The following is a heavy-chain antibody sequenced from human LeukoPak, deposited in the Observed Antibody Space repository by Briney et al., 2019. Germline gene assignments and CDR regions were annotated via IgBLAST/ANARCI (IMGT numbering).Heavy chain of an antibody. CDR1: GFTFTNYG. D-gene: IGHD3-22*01. J-gene: IGHJ5*02. Sequence: GGSLRLSCAASGFTFTNYGMHWVRKAPGKGLEGVAFIGYDGSNKYYADSVKGRFTVSRDKSKNTLYLQMNSLRTEDTAVYYCAKGLYYKDRSGYPAWGQGTLVAISS. CDR3: AKGLYYKDRSGYPA. V-gene: IGHV3-30*02. CDR2: IGYDGSNK.